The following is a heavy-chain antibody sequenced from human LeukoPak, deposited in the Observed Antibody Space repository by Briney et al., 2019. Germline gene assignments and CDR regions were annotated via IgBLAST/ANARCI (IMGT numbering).Heavy chain of an antibody. V-gene: IGHV1-2*02. Sequence: RAPVKVSCKTFGYTFTDYYLHWVRQAPGQGLEWMGWINPNSGGTSSAQKFQGRFTMTRDTSITTVYMEVAWLTSEDTAIYYCARADRLDGAPYLIGPWGQGTLVTVSS. CDR2: INPNSGGT. CDR3: ARADRLDGAPYLIGP. D-gene: IGHD2-21*01. J-gene: IGHJ5*02. CDR1: GYTFTDYY.